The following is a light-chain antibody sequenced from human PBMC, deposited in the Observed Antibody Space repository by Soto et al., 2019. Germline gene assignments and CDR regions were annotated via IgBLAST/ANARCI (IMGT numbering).Light chain of an antibody. J-gene: IGKJ4*01. Sequence: EIVLTQSPATLSLSPGERATLSCRASQSVSSYLAWYQQKPGQAPRLLIYDASNRATGIPARFSGSRSGTDFTLTISSLEPEDFAVYYCQQRSNWLTFGGGTKV. CDR1: QSVSSY. CDR3: QQRSNWLT. CDR2: DAS. V-gene: IGKV3-11*01.